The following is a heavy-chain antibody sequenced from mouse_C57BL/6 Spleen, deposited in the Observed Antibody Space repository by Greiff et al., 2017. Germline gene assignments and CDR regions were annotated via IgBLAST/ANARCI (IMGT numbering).Heavy chain of an antibody. CDR1: GYTFTSYW. J-gene: IGHJ3*01. V-gene: IGHV1-64*01. Sequence: VQLQQPGAELVKPGASVKLSCKASGYTFTSYWMHWVKQRPGQGLEWIGMIHPNSGSTNYNEKFKSKATLTVDKSSSTAYMQLSSLTSEDSAGYCREKSTAQATGFAYWGQGRLVTVSA. CDR3: EKSTAQATGFAY. CDR2: IHPNSGST. D-gene: IGHD3-2*02.